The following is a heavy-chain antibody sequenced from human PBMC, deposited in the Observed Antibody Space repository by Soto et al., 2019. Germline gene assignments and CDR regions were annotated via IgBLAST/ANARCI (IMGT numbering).Heavy chain of an antibody. CDR2: AYHTGST. Sequence: SETLSLTCAVSGGFITNDYWSWIRQPPGKGLEWIGYAYHTGSTNYKPSLKSRVTISVDRSKNQFSLKLSSVTAADTAVYYCARVPSPWGQGTLVTVS. CDR1: GGFITNDY. CDR3: ARVPSP. J-gene: IGHJ5*02. V-gene: IGHV4-59*12.